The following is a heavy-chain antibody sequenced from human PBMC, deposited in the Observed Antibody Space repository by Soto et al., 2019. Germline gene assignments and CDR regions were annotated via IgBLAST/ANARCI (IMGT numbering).Heavy chain of an antibody. J-gene: IGHJ6*02. V-gene: IGHV3-30*18. D-gene: IGHD6-13*01. CDR1: GFTFSSYG. CDR3: AKRSSSSWTSFYYYYYGMDV. CDR2: ISYDGSNK. Sequence: GGSLRLSCAASGFTFSSYGMHWVRQAPGKGLEWVAVISYDGSNKYYADSVKGRFTISRDNSKNTLYLKMNSLRAEDTAVYYCAKRSSSSWTSFYYYYYGMDVWGQGTTVTVSS.